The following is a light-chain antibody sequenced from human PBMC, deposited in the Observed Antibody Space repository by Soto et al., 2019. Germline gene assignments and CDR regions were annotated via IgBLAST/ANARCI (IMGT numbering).Light chain of an antibody. CDR1: ETVSGSY. CDR3: QKYGSSRT. CDR2: GAY. V-gene: IGKV3-20*01. J-gene: IGKJ1*01. Sequence: DIVLTQSPGTLSLSPGXRATLSCRASETVSGSYLAWYQQKPGQAPRLLIYGAYNRATGIPDRFSGSGSGTDFTLTISRLEPEDFAVYYCQKYGSSRTFGQGTKVDIK.